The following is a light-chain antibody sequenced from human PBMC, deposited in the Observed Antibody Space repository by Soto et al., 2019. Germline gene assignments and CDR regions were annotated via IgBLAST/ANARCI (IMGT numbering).Light chain of an antibody. CDR1: QGISTN. CDR2: SAS. Sequence: DIQLTQSPSSLSASVGDRVTITCRVRQGISTNLNWYRQKPGKVPNLLIYSASKLQSGIPDRFSGSGSGTDFTLTISRLEPEDFAVYYCQQYGSSVTFGQGTNVDI. CDR3: QQYGSSVT. V-gene: IGKV1-27*01. J-gene: IGKJ1*01.